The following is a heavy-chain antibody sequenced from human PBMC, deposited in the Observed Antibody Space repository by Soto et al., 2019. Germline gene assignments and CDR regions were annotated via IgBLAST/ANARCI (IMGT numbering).Heavy chain of an antibody. Sequence: ASVKVSCKASGYTFTGYYMHWVRQAPGQGLEWMGWINPNSGGTNYAQKFQGWVTMTRDTSISTAYMELSRLRSDDTAVYYCARDLGWDVDTAMVLGMDVWGQGTTVTVSS. CDR3: ARDLGWDVDTAMVLGMDV. CDR2: INPNSGGT. CDR1: GYTFTGYY. D-gene: IGHD5-18*01. V-gene: IGHV1-2*04. J-gene: IGHJ6*02.